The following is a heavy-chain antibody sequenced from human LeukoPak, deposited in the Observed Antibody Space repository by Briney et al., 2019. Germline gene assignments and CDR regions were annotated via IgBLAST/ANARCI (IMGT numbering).Heavy chain of an antibody. CDR2: ITGGGSGT. CDR3: AKWGDYDVLTGYYVSDY. D-gene: IGHD3-9*01. V-gene: IGHV3-23*01. CDR1: GFTFSNYA. Sequence: GGSLRLSCAASGFTFSNYAMSWVRQAPGKGLEWVSAITGGGSGTYYADSMKSRFTISRDNSKNTLYLQINSLRAEDTAVYYCAKWGDYDVLTGYYVSDYWGQGTLVTVSS. J-gene: IGHJ4*02.